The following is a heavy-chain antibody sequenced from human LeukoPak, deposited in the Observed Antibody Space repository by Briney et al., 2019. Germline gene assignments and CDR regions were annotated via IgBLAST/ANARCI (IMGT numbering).Heavy chain of an antibody. Sequence: ASVKVSCKASGYTFTSYGISWVRQAPGQGLEWMGWINPNSGGTNYAQKFQGRVTTTRDTSISTAYMELSRLRSDDTAVYYCARDKSSSSWYGEYYYYYYYMDVWGKGTTVTVSS. D-gene: IGHD6-13*01. CDR1: GYTFTSYG. V-gene: IGHV1-2*02. CDR3: ARDKSSSSWYGEYYYYYYYMDV. CDR2: INPNSGGT. J-gene: IGHJ6*03.